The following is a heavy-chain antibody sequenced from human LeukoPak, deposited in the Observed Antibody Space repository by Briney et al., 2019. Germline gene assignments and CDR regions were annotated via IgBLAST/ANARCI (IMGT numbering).Heavy chain of an antibody. Sequence: ASVKVSCKTSGYSFRLYAITWVRQAPGQGLEWIGWISTYNGDTMYAQKLQGRVTVTTDASTNTVYMELRSLRSDDTAVYYCARTALTMVRGVSDYWGQGTLVTVSS. D-gene: IGHD3-10*01. CDR1: GYSFRLYA. V-gene: IGHV1-18*01. CDR2: ISTYNGDT. CDR3: ARTALTMVRGVSDY. J-gene: IGHJ4*02.